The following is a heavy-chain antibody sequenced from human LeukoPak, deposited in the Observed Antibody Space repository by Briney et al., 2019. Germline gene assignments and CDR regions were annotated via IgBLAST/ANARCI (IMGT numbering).Heavy chain of an antibody. CDR2: ISSSGSTI. J-gene: IGHJ4*02. CDR3: ARNRPSGSFQLDY. CDR1: GFTFSNHG. Sequence: GGSLRLSCAASGFTFSNHGMNWVRQAPGKGLEWVSYISSSGSTIYYADSVKGRFTISRDNAKNSLYLQMNSLRAEDTAVYYCARNRPSGSFQLDYWGQGTLVTVSS. V-gene: IGHV3-48*04. D-gene: IGHD1-14*01.